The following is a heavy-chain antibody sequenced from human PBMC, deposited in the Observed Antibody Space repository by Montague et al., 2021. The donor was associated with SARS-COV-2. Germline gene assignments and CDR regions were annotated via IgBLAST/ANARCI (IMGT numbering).Heavy chain of an antibody. Sequence: SETLSLTCTVSGDSISSGGYFWGWIRQPPEKGLEWIASIHIGGTSYLNPSLKSRVTISIDSSKNQFSLNVTSVTAADTAVYFCARSRDWYLGNWGQGTLATVSS. CDR2: IHIGGTS. CDR3: ARSRDWYLGN. CDR1: GDSISSGGYF. D-gene: IGHD3-9*01. J-gene: IGHJ4*02. V-gene: IGHV4-39*07.